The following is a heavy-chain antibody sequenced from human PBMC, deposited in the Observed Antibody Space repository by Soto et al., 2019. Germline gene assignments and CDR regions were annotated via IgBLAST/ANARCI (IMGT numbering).Heavy chain of an antibody. V-gene: IGHV3-74*01. J-gene: IGHJ4*02. CDR2: INSDGSST. D-gene: IGHD5-18*01. Sequence: GGSLRLSCAASGFTFSSHWMHWVRQAPXKGLVWVSRINSDGSSTSYADSVKGRFTISRDNAKNTLYLQMNSLRAEDTAVYYCARVALSDSYGWPYGYGGQGTLVTVST. CDR1: GFTFSSHW. CDR3: ARVALSDSYGWPYGY.